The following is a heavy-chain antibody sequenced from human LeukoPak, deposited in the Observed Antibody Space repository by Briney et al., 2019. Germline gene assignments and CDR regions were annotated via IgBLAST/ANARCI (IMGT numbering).Heavy chain of an antibody. CDR3: ARPTSGAFAI. CDR1: GFPFSDHE. CDR2: ISSSGSDK. J-gene: IGHJ3*02. Sequence: GGSLRLSCAASGFPFSDHEMNWVRQAPGKGLEWVSYISSSGSDKYYPDSVKGRFTISRDNAKNSLYLQMNSLRAEDTAVYYCARPTSGAFAIWGQGTKVTVSS. V-gene: IGHV3-48*03.